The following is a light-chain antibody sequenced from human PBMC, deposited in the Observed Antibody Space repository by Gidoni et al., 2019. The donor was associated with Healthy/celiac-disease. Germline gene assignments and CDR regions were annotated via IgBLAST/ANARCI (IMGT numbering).Light chain of an antibody. J-gene: IGLJ1*01. Sequence: SYELTQPPSASVSPGQTARITCSGGALPKQYAYWYQQKPGQAPVLVIYKDSERPSGIPERFSGSSSGTTVTLTISGVQAEDEADYYCQSADSSGTYVFGTGTKVTVL. V-gene: IGLV3-25*03. CDR2: KDS. CDR3: QSADSSGTYV. CDR1: ALPKQY.